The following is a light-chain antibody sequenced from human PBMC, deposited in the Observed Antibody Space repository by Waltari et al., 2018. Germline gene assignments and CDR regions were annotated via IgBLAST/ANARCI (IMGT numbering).Light chain of an antibody. J-gene: IGKJ1*01. Sequence: EIVLTQSPISLSLSPGERATLSCRSSQSISRYLAGSQQKPGQAPRLPIYGASNRATGVPPRFSGSGSGTDFSLTISGLESEDSAVYYCQHHFRLPATFGQGTKVEIK. CDR1: QSISRY. V-gene: IGKV3-20*01. CDR3: QHHFRLPAT. CDR2: GAS.